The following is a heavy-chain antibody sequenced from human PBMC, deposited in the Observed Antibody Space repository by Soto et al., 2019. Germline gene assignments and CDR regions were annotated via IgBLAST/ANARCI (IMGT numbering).Heavy chain of an antibody. Sequence: VKVSCKASGYTPTCHGISWVRQAPGQRLEWMGGISAYNGNTNYAQKLQGGVTMTKATSTSTAYTELRRLRSDDTAVYYCARNHDPGPCYDYSNYEGYWGQGSLDTVSS. CDR1: GYTPTCHG. D-gene: IGHD4-4*01. V-gene: IGHV1-18*04. J-gene: IGHJ4*02. CDR3: ARNHDPGPCYDYSNYEGY. CDR2: ISAYNGNT.